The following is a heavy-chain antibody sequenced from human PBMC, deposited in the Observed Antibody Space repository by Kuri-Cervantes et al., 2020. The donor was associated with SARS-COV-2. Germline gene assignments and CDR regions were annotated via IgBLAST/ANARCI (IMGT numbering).Heavy chain of an antibody. CDR3: ARGSNSYYGSGSSTGTGFDY. D-gene: IGHD3-10*01. J-gene: IGHJ4*02. Sequence: GESLKISCATSGFTFSSYWMHWVRQAPGKGLVWVSRINSDGSSTSYADSVKGRFTISRENAKNSLYLQMNSLRARDTAVYYCARGSNSYYGSGSSTGTGFDYWGQGTLVTVSS. V-gene: IGHV3-74*01. CDR1: GFTFSSYW. CDR2: INSDGSST.